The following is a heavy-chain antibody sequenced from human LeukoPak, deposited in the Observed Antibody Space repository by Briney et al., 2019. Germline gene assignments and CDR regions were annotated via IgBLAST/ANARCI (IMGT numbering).Heavy chain of an antibody. V-gene: IGHV3-23*01. CDR3: AKDYTLRFLEWYRNWFDP. CDR1: GFTFSSYA. Sequence: GGSLRLSCAASGFTFSSYAMSWVRQAPGKGLEWVSAISGSGGSTYYADSVKGRFTISRDNSKNTLYLQMNSLRAEDTAVYYCAKDYTLRFLEWYRNWFDPWGQGTLVTVSS. CDR2: ISGSGGST. J-gene: IGHJ5*02. D-gene: IGHD3-3*01.